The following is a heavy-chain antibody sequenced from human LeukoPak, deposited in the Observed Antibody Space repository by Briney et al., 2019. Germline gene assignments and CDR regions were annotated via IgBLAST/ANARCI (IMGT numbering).Heavy chain of an antibody. CDR2: ISAYNGNT. CDR3: ARVALQYCSSTSCYVSDYYGMDV. V-gene: IGHV1-18*01. Sequence: ASVKASCKASGYTFTSYGISWVRQAPGQGLEWMGWISAYNGNTNYAQKLQGRVTMTTDTSTSTAYMELRSLRSDDTAVYYCARVALQYCSSTSCYVSDYYGMDVWGQGTTVTVSS. CDR1: GYTFTSYG. J-gene: IGHJ6*02. D-gene: IGHD2-2*01.